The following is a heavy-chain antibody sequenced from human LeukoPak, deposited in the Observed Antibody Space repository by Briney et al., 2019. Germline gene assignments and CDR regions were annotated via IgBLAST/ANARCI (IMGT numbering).Heavy chain of an antibody. CDR3: ARGGDLEN. CDR2: INEDGGER. CDR1: GFTLNRYW. V-gene: IGHV3-7*01. J-gene: IGHJ4*02. Sequence: GGSLRLSCAASGFTLNRYWMSWVRQAPGKGLEWVANINEDGGERHYVDSVKGRFTISRDNAKNSLYLQMNSLRAEDTAVYYCARGGDLENWGGGTLVTVSS. D-gene: IGHD3-16*01.